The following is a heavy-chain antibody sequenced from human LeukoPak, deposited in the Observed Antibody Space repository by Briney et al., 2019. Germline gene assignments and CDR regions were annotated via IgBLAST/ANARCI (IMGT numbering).Heavy chain of an antibody. D-gene: IGHD2/OR15-2a*01. CDR3: ARISFLYYFDY. CDR2: IVSSSYI. CDR1: GFTFSSYD. J-gene: IGHJ4*02. V-gene: IGHV3-21*01. Sequence: TGGSLRLSCAASGFTFSSYDMIWVRQAPGKGLEWVSSIVSSSYIYYADSVKGRFTISRDNAKNSLYLQMSSLRAEDTAVYFCARISFLYYFDYWGQGTLVTVSS.